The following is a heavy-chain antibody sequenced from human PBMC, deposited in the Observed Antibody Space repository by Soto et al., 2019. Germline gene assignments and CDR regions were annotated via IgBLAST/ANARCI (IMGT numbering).Heavy chain of an antibody. J-gene: IGHJ5*02. V-gene: IGHV3-66*04. CDR3: ARHDWFDP. Sequence: EVQLVESGGGLVQPGGSLRLSCAVSGFIVSSHYMSWVRQAPGKGLEGVSVIYSGGNTYYADSVKGRFTISRDNSKNTLYLQMTNLRAEDTAMYYCARHDWFDPWGQGTLVTVSS. CDR2: IYSGGNT. CDR1: GFIVSSHY.